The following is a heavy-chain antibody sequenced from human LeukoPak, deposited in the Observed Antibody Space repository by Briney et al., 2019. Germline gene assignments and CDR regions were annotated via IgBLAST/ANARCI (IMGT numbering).Heavy chain of an antibody. CDR2: IYHSGST. CDR1: GGSISSGGYS. Sequence: PSETLSLTCAVSGGSISSGGYSWSWIRQPTGKGLEWIGYIYHSGSTYYNPSLKSRVTISVDRSKNQFSLKLSSVTAADTAVYYCARTSTVTTYYFDYWGQGTLVTVSS. D-gene: IGHD4-17*01. V-gene: IGHV4-30-2*01. CDR3: ARTSTVTTYYFDY. J-gene: IGHJ4*02.